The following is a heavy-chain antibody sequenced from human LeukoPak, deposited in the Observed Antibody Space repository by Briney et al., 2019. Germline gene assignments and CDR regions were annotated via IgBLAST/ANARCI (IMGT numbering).Heavy chain of an antibody. J-gene: IGHJ5*02. CDR3: ARDLTTFLWEPYNWFDP. V-gene: IGHV1-69*06. D-gene: IGHD3-16*01. Sequence: GSSVKVSCKASGGTFSSYAISWVRQAPGQGLEWMGGIIPIFGTANYAQKFQGRVTITADKSTSTAYMELSSLRSEDTAVYYCARDLTTFLWEPYNWFDPWGQGTLVTVSS. CDR1: GGTFSSYA. CDR2: IIPIFGTA.